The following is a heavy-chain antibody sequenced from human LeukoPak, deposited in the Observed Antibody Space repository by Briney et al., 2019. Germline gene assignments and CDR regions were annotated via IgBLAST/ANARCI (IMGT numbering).Heavy chain of an antibody. V-gene: IGHV1-2*02. J-gene: IGHJ4*02. Sequence: ASVKVSCKASGYTFTGYYMHWVRQAPGQGLEWMGWINPNSGGTNYAQKFQGGVTTTRDTSISTAYMELSRLRSDDTAVYYCARDGKQWLVRAHLDYWGQGTLVTVSS. CDR1: GYTFTGYY. CDR3: ARDGKQWLVRAHLDY. CDR2: INPNSGGT. D-gene: IGHD6-19*01.